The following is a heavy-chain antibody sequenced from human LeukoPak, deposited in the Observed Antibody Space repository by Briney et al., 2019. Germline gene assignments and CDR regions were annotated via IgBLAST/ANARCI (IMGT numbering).Heavy chain of an antibody. CDR1: GFTFDDYA. CDR2: ISWNSGSI. V-gene: IGHV3-9*01. Sequence: GRSLRLSCAASGFTFDDYAMHWVRQAPGKGLEWVSGISWNSGSIGYADSVKGRFTISRDNAKNSLYLQMNSLRAEDTALYYCAKDTSLLWFGELGHWGQGTQVTVSS. D-gene: IGHD3-10*01. J-gene: IGHJ4*02. CDR3: AKDTSLLWFGELGH.